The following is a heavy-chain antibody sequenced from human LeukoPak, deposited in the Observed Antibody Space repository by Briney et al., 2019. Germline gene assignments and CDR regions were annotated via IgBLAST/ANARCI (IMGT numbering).Heavy chain of an antibody. J-gene: IGHJ4*02. CDR2: IRISCSTI. CDR1: GFTFSVYY. Sequence: PGGSLRLSCAASGFTFSVYYMSWIRQAPRRGLEWVSYIRISCSTIYYPHSVKGRFTISRDNAKSSLYLQMNSLRAEDTAVYYCARDHGRAGYVHEPYFDYWGQGTLVTVSS. D-gene: IGHD5-12*01. V-gene: IGHV3-11*01. CDR3: ARDHGRAGYVHEPYFDY.